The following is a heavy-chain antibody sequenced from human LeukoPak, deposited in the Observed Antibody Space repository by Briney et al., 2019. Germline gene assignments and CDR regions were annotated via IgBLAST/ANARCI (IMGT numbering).Heavy chain of an antibody. D-gene: IGHD3-16*01. Sequence: SETLSLTCAVSRYSISSGHFWSWIRQPPGKGLEWIGSIYGSGTTYYDPPLRSRVSISADTSKNHFSLELSSVTAADTAVYYCASVGGDSPYWGQGTLVTVSS. V-gene: IGHV4-38-2*01. J-gene: IGHJ4*02. CDR2: IYGSGTT. CDR1: RYSISSGHF. CDR3: ASVGGDSPY.